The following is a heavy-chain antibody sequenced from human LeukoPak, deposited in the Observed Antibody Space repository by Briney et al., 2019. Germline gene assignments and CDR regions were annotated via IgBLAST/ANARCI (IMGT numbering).Heavy chain of an antibody. J-gene: IGHJ5*02. D-gene: IGHD3-10*01. CDR3: ARLPRRFGEFDP. V-gene: IGHV4-38-2*02. Sequence: ASETLSLTYTVSGYSISSGYYWGWIRQPPGKGLEWIGSISHSGSTYYNPSLKSRVTIAVDTSEKQFSLKLSSLPAADTPVYYCARLPRRFGEFDPWGQRTLITVSS. CDR1: GYSISSGYY. CDR2: ISHSGST.